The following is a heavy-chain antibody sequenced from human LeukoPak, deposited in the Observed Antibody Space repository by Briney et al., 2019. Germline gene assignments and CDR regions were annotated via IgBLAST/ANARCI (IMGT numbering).Heavy chain of an antibody. CDR2: INPKSGDP. CDR3: ARDPGHDPSNYGSLDF. CDR1: GYRLTGYY. Sequence: ASVKVSCKTSGYRLTGYYMHWVRQAPGQGLEWMGWINPKSGDPIYVQKFQGRVTLTRDTSIDTVYFELSSLKSDDTAVYYCARDPGHDPSNYGSLDFWGQGTLVTVSS. V-gene: IGHV1-2*02. J-gene: IGHJ4*02. D-gene: IGHD4-11*01.